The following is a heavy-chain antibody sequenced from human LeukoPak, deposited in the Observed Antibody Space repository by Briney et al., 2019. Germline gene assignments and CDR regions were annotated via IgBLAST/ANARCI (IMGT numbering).Heavy chain of an antibody. Sequence: ASVKVSCKASGYTFTGYYMHWVRQAPGQGLEWMGWMNPNSGNTGYAQKFQGRVTMTRNTSISTAYMELSSLRSEDTAVYYCAREVVRGDAFDIWGQGTMVTVSS. CDR3: AREVVRGDAFDI. CDR2: MNPNSGNT. D-gene: IGHD3-10*01. V-gene: IGHV1-8*02. CDR1: GYTFTGYY. J-gene: IGHJ3*02.